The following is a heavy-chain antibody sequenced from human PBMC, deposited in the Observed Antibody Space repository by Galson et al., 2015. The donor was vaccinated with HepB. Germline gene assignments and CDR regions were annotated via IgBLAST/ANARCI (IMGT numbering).Heavy chain of an antibody. CDR2: IDPSGGST. CDR1: GFTFTTYY. CDR3: ARAGVIRSSTPWYHNYDMDV. J-gene: IGHJ6*02. V-gene: IGHV1-46*01. D-gene: IGHD1-26*01. Sequence: SVKVSCKASGFTFTTYYMYWVRQAPGQGLEWMGIIDPSGGSTTYAQRFQGRVAMTRDTSTSTVYMDLSSLTSDDTAVYYCARAGVIRSSTPWYHNYDMDVWGQGTTVTVS.